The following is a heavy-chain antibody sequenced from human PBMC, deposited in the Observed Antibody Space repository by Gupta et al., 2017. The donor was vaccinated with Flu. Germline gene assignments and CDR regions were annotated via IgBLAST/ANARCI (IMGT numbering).Heavy chain of an antibody. D-gene: IGHD2-2*01. Sequence: VWTSMCLGWPCAASGFSTGRAEVHWVRQAQGEGLGWVGIKWNDGSNSYYAYVVKGRFTITRDNSKNTLQLKMNMLRAEATVVYYWARGGPYQLSRENYWGQGTLVTVSS. J-gene: IGHJ4*02. CDR2: KWNDGSNS. CDR1: GFSTGRAE. V-gene: IGHV3-33*01. CDR3: ARGGPYQLSRENY.